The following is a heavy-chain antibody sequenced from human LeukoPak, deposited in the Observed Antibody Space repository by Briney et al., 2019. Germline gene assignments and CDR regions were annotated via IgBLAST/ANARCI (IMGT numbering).Heavy chain of an antibody. CDR2: IIPILGIA. CDR1: GGTFNSYA. CDR3: ARAQIDEMAGDY. V-gene: IGHV1-69*04. Sequence: SVKVSCKASGGTFNSYAISWVRQAPGQGLEWMGRIIPILGIANYAQKFQGRVTITADKSTSTAYMELSSLRSEDTAVYYCARAQIDEMAGDYWGQGTLVTVSS. D-gene: IGHD5-24*01. J-gene: IGHJ4*02.